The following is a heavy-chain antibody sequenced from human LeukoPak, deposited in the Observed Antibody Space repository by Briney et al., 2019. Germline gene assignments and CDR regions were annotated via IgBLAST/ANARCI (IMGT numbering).Heavy chain of an antibody. CDR1: GGSISSYY. J-gene: IGHJ3*02. CDR3: ASGIQLGAFDI. D-gene: IGHD5-24*01. V-gene: IGHV4-59*01. CDR2: IYYSGST. Sequence: SETLSLTCTVSGGSISSYYWSWIRQPPGKGLEWIGYIYYSGSTNYNPSLKSRVTISADTSKNQFSLKLSSVTAADTAVYYCASGIQLGAFDIWGQGTMVTVSS.